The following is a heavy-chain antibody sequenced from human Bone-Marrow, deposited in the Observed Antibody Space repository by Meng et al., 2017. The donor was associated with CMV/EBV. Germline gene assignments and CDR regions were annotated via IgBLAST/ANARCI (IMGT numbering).Heavy chain of an antibody. CDR3: ARVKRSVDAFDI. CDR1: GYTFSNYD. CDR2: MNPNSGNT. V-gene: IGHV1-8*01. D-gene: IGHD4-17*01. Sequence: ASVKVSCKASGYTFSNYDIIWVRQATGQGLEWMGWMNPNSGNTGYAQKFQGRVTMTRNTSISTAYMELSSLRSEDTAVYYCARVKRSVDAFDIWGQGTMVTVSS. J-gene: IGHJ3*02.